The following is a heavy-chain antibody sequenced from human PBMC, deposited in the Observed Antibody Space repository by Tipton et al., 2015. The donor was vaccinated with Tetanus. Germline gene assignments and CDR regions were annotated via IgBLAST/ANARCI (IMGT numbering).Heavy chain of an antibody. D-gene: IGHD5-18*01. Sequence: QLVQSGAEVKKPGASVKISCKASGYTFTSYDINWVRQATGQGLEWMGWMDPNSGDTGYAQKFQGRVTMTRGTSISTAYMELSSRTTEDTAVYYCARDAMEVDDTSLRFDPWGLGALVAVSS. CDR3: ARDAMEVDDTSLRFDP. J-gene: IGHJ5*02. V-gene: IGHV1-8*01. CDR2: MDPNSGDT. CDR1: GYTFTSYD.